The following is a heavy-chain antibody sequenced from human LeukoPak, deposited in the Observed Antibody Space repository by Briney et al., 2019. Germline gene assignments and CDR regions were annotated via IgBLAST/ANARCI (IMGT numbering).Heavy chain of an antibody. D-gene: IGHD6-13*01. Sequence: GVSLRLSCAASGFTFNNYWMHWVRQGPGKGLVWVARTNTHGTSANYADSVKGRFIISRDNANNTLYLQMNGLRDEDTGVYYALAGYYYYYMDVWGKGTTVTVSS. CDR1: GFTFNNYW. J-gene: IGHJ6*03. V-gene: IGHV3-74*01. CDR2: TNTHGTSA. CDR3: LAGYYYYYMDV.